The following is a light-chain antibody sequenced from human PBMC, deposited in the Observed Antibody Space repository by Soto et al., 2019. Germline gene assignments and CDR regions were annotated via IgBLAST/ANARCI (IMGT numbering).Light chain of an antibody. Sequence: DIQMTQSPSTLSASVGDRVTITCRASQSITTWLAWYQQKPGKAPNLLIYKASNLESGVPSRFSGSGSGTEFTLTVSSQQRDDFATYYCQQYETYYTFGQGTKLEIK. CDR3: QQYETYYT. V-gene: IGKV1-5*03. J-gene: IGKJ2*01. CDR1: QSITTW. CDR2: KAS.